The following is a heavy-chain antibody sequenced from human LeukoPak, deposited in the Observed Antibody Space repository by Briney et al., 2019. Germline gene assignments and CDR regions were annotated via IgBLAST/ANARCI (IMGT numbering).Heavy chain of an antibody. Sequence: PSETLSLTCTVSGGSISSSSYYWGWIRQPPGKGLEWIGYIYYSGSTNYNPSLKSRVTISVDTSKNQFSLKLSSVTAADTAVYYCARDVSDDYSNYHDCWGQGTLVTVSS. CDR1: GGSISSSSYY. CDR3: ARDVSDDYSNYHDC. J-gene: IGHJ4*02. V-gene: IGHV4-61*01. CDR2: IYYSGST. D-gene: IGHD4-11*01.